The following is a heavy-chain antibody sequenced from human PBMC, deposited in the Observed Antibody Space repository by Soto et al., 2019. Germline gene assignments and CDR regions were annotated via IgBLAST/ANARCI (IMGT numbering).Heavy chain of an antibody. CDR2: IYYSGST. CDR3: ASSGGSYLIDY. CDR1: GGSISSSSYY. J-gene: IGHJ4*02. Sequence: QLQLQESGPGLVKPSETLSLTCTVSGGSISSSSYYWGWIRQPPGKGLEWIGSIYYSGSTYYNPSLKSRVTISVDTSKNQFSLKLSSVTAADTAVYYCASSGGSYLIDYWGQGTLVTVSS. V-gene: IGHV4-39*01. D-gene: IGHD1-26*01.